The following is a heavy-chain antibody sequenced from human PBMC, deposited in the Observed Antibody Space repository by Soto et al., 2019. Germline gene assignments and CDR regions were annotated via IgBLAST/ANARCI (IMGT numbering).Heavy chain of an antibody. D-gene: IGHD2-21*01. Sequence: EVQLLESGGGLVQRGGSLRLSCAASGFTFSNYAMSWVRQAPGKGLEWVSLISDSGGSTYYAGSVKGRFTISRDNSKNTLYLQMNSLRAEDTAVYYCAKCPAWGDGCERLDYWGQGALVTVSS. CDR1: GFTFSNYA. J-gene: IGHJ4*02. CDR2: ISDSGGST. V-gene: IGHV3-23*01. CDR3: AKCPAWGDGCERLDY.